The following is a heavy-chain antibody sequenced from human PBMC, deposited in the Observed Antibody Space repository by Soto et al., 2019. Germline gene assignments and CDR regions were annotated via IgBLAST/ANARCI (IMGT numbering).Heavy chain of an antibody. V-gene: IGHV1-69*12. CDR1: GGTFRNYA. D-gene: IGHD1-20*01. Sequence: QVQLVQSGIEVKKPGSSVRVSCKASGGTFRNYAFSWVRQAPGQGLEWMGGIIPNYGTPNYVQKCKDRFTIIAVEVMRTDYMELSSLTSEDTAKCHFLRSAYHGDNWYACLDYWGQGTLVTVSS. CDR3: LRSAYHGDNWYACLDY. CDR2: IIPNYGTP. J-gene: IGHJ4*02.